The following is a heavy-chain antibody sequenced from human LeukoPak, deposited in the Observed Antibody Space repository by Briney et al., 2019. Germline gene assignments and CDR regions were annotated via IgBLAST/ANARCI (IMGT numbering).Heavy chain of an antibody. D-gene: IGHD6-13*01. J-gene: IGHJ4*02. V-gene: IGHV1-2*02. CDR1: RYTFTGYY. Sequence: SVTVSCKASRYTFTGYYMHWVRQAPGQGLEWMGWINPNSGGTNYEQKFQGRVTMTRDTSISTAYMELSRLRSDDTAVYYCARSPREYSSSWYLPFDYWGQGTLVTVSS. CDR3: ARSPREYSSSWYLPFDY. CDR2: INPNSGGT.